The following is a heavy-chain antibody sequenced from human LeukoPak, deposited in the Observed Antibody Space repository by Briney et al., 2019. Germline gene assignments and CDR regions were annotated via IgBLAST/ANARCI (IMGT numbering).Heavy chain of an antibody. CDR1: GFTFTGSD. V-gene: IGHV3-73*01. J-gene: IGHJ6*04. Sequence: GGSLRLSCAASGFTFTGSDIHWVRQASGKGLEWVGRIRSKANSFATAYAASVKGRFTISRDDSKNTAYLQMNSLKTEDTAVYHCTRLSMENVWGKGATVIVSS. CDR3: TRLSMENV. CDR2: IRSKANSFAT. D-gene: IGHD3-3*01.